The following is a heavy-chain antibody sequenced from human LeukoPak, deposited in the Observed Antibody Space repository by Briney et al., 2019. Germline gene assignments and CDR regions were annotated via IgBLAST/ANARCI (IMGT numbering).Heavy chain of an antibody. CDR2: INGGGSGT. V-gene: IGHV3-23*01. CDR1: GFTFSNNA. Sequence: PGGSLRLSCAASGFTFSNNAMHWVRQAPGKGLEWVSAINGGGSGTFYADSVKGRFTISRDNSKNALYLQLNSLRAEDTAVYYCAKVISGADCFFDYWVQGTLVTVSS. J-gene: IGHJ4*02. CDR3: AKVISGADCFFDY. D-gene: IGHD2-21*01.